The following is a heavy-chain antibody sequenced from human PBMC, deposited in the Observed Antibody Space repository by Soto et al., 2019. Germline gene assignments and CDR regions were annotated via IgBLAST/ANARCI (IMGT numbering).Heavy chain of an antibody. J-gene: IGHJ4*02. CDR3: ASHLNWNNVFGFDS. CDR1: GYIFNSVG. CDR2: VSTYSEHT. V-gene: IGHV1-18*04. Sequence: QLVQSGDEVKKPGASVKVSCRASGYIFNSVGISWLRQVPGQGLEWMGWVSTYSEHTKSVQKFQDRVTLTADTSTSTVHMELRSLSSAATAVYYCASHLNWNNVFGFDSWGQGTLVTVSS. D-gene: IGHD1-20*01.